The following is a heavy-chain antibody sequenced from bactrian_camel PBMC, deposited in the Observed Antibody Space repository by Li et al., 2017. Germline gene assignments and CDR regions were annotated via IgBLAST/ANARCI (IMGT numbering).Heavy chain of an antibody. CDR2: IYMDGSGT. CDR3: AAEFCRGGYFSPDHY. V-gene: IGHV3S6*01. D-gene: IGHD2*01. J-gene: IGHJ4*01. CDR1: GTTSGRGY. Sequence: VQLVESGGGLVDTGGSLRLSCAAAGTTSGRGYVNWVRQVPGKGLEWVSSIYMDGSGTYYVDSVKGRFTISQDKSKNTIYLQMNRLKVDDTAVYLCAAEFCRGGYFSPDHYWGQGTQVTVS.